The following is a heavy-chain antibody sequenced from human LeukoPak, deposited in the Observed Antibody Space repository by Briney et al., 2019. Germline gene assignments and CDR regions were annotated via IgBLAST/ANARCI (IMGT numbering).Heavy chain of an antibody. CDR3: ARTWRYCSSTSCYTHDY. J-gene: IGHJ4*02. CDR2: IYPNSGGT. Sequence: ASVKVSCKASGYTFTGYYMHWVRQAPGQGLEWMGWIYPNSGGTNYAQKFQGRVTMTRDTSISTAYMELSRLRSDDTAVYYCARTWRYCSSTSCYTHDYWGQGTLVTVSS. V-gene: IGHV1-2*02. D-gene: IGHD2-2*02. CDR1: GYTFTGYY.